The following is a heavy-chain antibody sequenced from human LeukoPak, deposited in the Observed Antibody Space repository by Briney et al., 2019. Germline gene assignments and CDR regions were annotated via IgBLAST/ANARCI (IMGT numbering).Heavy chain of an antibody. CDR3: ASKYSSGWYPLDY. CDR1: GFTFSSYS. V-gene: IGHV3-21*01. CDR2: ISGSSSYI. D-gene: IGHD6-19*01. Sequence: GGSLRLSCAASGFTFSSYSMNWVRQAPGKGLEWVSSISGSSSYIYYADSVKGRFTISRDNAKNSLYLQMNSLRAEDTAVYYCASKYSSGWYPLDYWGQGTLVTVSS. J-gene: IGHJ4*02.